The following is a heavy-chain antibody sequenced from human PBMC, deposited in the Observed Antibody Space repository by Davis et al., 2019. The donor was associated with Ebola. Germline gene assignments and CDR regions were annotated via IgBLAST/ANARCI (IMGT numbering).Heavy chain of an antibody. CDR3: SRGRGSGNYP. J-gene: IGHJ5*02. D-gene: IGHD3-10*01. CDR1: GYTFPGYD. Sequence: AASVKVSCQASGYTFPGYDINWVRPAPGQGLEWMGWMDPDSGNTDYAQKFQGRVTMTRDTSVSTAYMELSSLTSEDTAVYYCSRGRGSGNYPWGQGTLVTVSS. CDR2: MDPDSGNT. V-gene: IGHV1-8*01.